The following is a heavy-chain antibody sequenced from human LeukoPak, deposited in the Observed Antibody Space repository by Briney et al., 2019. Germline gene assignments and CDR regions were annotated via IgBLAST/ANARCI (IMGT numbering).Heavy chain of an antibody. CDR1: GFTFSSYS. Sequence: GGSLRLSCAASGFTFSSYSMNWVRQAPGKGLEWVSSISSSSSYIYYADSVKGRFTISRDNAKNSLYLQMNSLRAEDTAVYYCARDRVIAGAAFDIWGQGTMVTVSS. CDR3: ARDRVIAGAAFDI. V-gene: IGHV3-21*01. CDR2: ISSSSSYI. D-gene: IGHD2-21*01. J-gene: IGHJ3*02.